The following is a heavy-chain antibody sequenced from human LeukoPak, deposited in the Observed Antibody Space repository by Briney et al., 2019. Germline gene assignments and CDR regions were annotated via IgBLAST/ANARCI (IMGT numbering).Heavy chain of an antibody. J-gene: IGHJ4*02. V-gene: IGHV3-53*01. D-gene: IGHD6-19*01. CDR1: GFTFSNFW. Sequence: GGSLRLSCAASGFTFSNFWMHWVRQAPGKGLVWVSVIYSGGSTYYADSVKGRFTISRDNSKNTLYLQMNSLRAEDTAVHYCAREGWDGINYYFDYWGQGTLVTVSS. CDR3: AREGWDGINYYFDY. CDR2: IYSGGST.